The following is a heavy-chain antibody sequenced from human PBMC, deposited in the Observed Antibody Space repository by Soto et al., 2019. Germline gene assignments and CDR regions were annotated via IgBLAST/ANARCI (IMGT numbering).Heavy chain of an antibody. D-gene: IGHD1-26*01. J-gene: IGHJ6*02. CDR3: ARNGIGNYYGMDV. Sequence: GGSLSLSCAASGFTFSSYWMHWVRQAPGKGLVWVSRINSDGSSTSYADSVKGRFTISRDNAKNTLYLQMNSLRAEDTAVYYCARNGIGNYYGMDVWGQGTTVTVSS. CDR2: INSDGSST. CDR1: GFTFSSYW. V-gene: IGHV3-74*01.